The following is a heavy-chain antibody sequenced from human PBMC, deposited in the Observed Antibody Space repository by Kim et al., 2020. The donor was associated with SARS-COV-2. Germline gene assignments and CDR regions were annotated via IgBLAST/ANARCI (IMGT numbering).Heavy chain of an antibody. J-gene: IGHJ6*03. CDR1: GYSLSSYG. Sequence: ASVKVSCQASGYSLSSYGISWVRQAPGQGLEWMGWLSGYDGNTKYAQNLQGRVTITTDTSTNTAYMELRRLRSDDTAVYFCARDILTDYYKNYYYYMDVWGKGTTVTVSS. CDR2: LSGYDGNT. V-gene: IGHV1-18*01. CDR3: ARDILTDYYKNYYYYMDV. D-gene: IGHD3-9*01.